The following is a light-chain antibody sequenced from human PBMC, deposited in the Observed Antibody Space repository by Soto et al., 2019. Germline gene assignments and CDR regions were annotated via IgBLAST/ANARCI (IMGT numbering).Light chain of an antibody. CDR2: DAS. J-gene: IGKJ4*01. Sequence: DIQMTQSPSSLSASVGDRVTITCQASQDIGNYLNWYQQKPGKAPNLLIYDASSLKTGVPSRFSGSGSTNNFSFTITTVQPEDFAPYFCQHYADLPLTFGGGTRV. CDR1: QDIGNY. CDR3: QHYADLPLT. V-gene: IGKV1-33*01.